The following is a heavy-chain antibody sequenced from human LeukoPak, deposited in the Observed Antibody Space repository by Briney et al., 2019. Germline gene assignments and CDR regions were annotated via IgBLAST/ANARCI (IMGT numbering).Heavy chain of an antibody. V-gene: IGHV4-4*02. CDR2: IYHSGST. J-gene: IGHJ6*02. CDR3: ARDEAIFGAGYYYGMDV. CDR1: GGSISSSNW. Sequence: PSGTLSLTCAVSGGSISSSNWWSWVRQPPGKGLEWIGEIYHSGSTNYNPSLKSRVTISVDKSKNQFSLKLSSVTAADTAVYYCARDEAIFGAGYYYGMDVWGQGTTVPSP. D-gene: IGHD3-3*01.